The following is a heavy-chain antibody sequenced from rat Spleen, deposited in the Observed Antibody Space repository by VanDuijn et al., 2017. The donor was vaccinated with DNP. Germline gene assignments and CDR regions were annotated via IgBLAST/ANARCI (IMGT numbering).Heavy chain of an antibody. CDR2: ISVGGGNT. CDR3: ARRGDGYKYFDK. Sequence: EVQLVETGGGLVQPGRSLKVSCVASGFTFRSYWMYWIRQAPGKGLEWVASISVGGGNTYYRDSVKGRFTISRDNAENAQYLQMDSLRSEDTATYYCARRGDGYKYFDKWGQGVMVTVSS. V-gene: IGHV5-58*01. J-gene: IGHJ2*01. CDR1: GFTFRSYW. D-gene: IGHD4-1*01.